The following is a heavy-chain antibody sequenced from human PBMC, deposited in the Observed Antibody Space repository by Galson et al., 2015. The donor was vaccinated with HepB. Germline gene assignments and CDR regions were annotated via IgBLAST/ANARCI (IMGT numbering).Heavy chain of an antibody. CDR3: ARFSAAGFSLNWFDP. Sequence: QSGAEVKKPGESLKISCRGSGYTFGHYWIGWVRQMPGKGLEWMGIIYPDDSTVRYSPSFQGQVTISAGKSTATAYLEWSSLKASDTAMYFCARFSAAGFSLNWFDPWGQGTLVTVSS. J-gene: IGHJ5*02. D-gene: IGHD1-14*01. CDR1: GYTFGHYW. V-gene: IGHV5-51*01. CDR2: IYPDDSTV.